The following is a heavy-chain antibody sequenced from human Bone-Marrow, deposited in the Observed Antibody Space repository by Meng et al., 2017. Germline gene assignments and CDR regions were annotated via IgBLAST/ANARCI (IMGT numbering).Heavy chain of an antibody. V-gene: IGHV1-8*01. CDR2: MNPGSGIT. CDR3: ARCLAGCDY. J-gene: IGHJ4*02. CDR1: GYTSTTYD. D-gene: IGHD6-19*01. Sequence: GACGSKPGASLQVSCKPSGYTSTTYDFNWGRQAAGQGLEWMGYMNPGSGITGLAQKFQGRLSMTSDTSISTAYMELSDLISEDTAMYYCARCLAGCDYWGQGTLVTVSS.